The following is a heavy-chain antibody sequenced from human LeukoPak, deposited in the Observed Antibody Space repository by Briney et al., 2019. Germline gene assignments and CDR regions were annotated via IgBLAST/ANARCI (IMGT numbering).Heavy chain of an antibody. CDR1: GFTVSSNY. V-gene: IGHV3-53*01. D-gene: IGHD1-7*01. CDR3: ARVDWNYQVDY. Sequence: GGSLRLSCAASGFTVSSNYMGWVRQAPGKGLEWVSVIYSGGSTYYADSVKGRFTISRDDSKNTLYLQMNSLRAEDTAVYYCARVDWNYQVDYWGQGALVTVSS. J-gene: IGHJ4*02. CDR2: IYSGGST.